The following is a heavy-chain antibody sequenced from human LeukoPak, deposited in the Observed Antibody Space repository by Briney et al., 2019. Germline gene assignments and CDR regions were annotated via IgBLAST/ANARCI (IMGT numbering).Heavy chain of an antibody. CDR3: ARERIQLWSRRRYFDL. Sequence: SENLSLTCAVYGGSFSGYYWSWIRQPPGKGLEWIGEINHSGSTNYNPSLKSRVTISVDTSKNQFSLKLSSVTAADTAVYYCARERIQLWSRRRYFDLWGRGTLVTVSS. V-gene: IGHV4-34*01. D-gene: IGHD5-18*01. CDR1: GGSFSGYY. J-gene: IGHJ2*01. CDR2: INHSGST.